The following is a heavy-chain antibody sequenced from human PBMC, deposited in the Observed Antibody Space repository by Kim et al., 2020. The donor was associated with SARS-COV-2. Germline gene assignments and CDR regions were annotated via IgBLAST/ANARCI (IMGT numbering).Heavy chain of an antibody. CDR3: AKAGMGGYGDYVLGAFD. CDR2: ISWNSGSI. CDR1: GFTFDDYA. D-gene: IGHD4-17*01. J-gene: IGHJ3*02. Sequence: GGSLRLSCAASGFTFDDYAMHWVRQAPGKGLEWVSGISWNSGSIGYADSVKGRFTISRDNAKNSLYLQMNSLRAEDTALYYCAKAGMGGYGDYVLGAFD. V-gene: IGHV3-9*01.